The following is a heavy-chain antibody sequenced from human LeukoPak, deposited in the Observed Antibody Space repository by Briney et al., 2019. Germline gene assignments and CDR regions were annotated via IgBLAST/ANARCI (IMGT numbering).Heavy chain of an antibody. CDR1: GGSISSSNW. D-gene: IGHD6-19*01. J-gene: IGHJ4*02. Sequence: PSGTLSLTCAVSGGSISSSNWWSWVRQPPGKGLEWIGEIYHSGSTNYNPSLKSRVTISVDTSKNQFSLKLSSVTAADTAVYYCARVLPHTSGWYGYYFEYWGQGTLVTVSS. CDR3: ARVLPHTSGWYGYYFEY. CDR2: IYHSGST. V-gene: IGHV4-4*02.